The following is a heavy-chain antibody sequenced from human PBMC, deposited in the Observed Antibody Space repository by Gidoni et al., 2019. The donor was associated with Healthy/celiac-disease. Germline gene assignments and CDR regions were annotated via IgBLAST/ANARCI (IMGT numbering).Heavy chain of an antibody. CDR1: GYSFTSYW. J-gene: IGHJ5*02. Sequence: EVQLVQSGAEVKKPGESLRISCQGSGYSFTSYWISWVRQMPGKGLEWMGRIGPSDSYTNSSPSFQGHVTISAAKSISTAYLQWSSLKASDTAMYYCARSAGAAAVRGWFDPWGQGTLVTVSS. CDR2: IGPSDSYT. CDR3: ARSAGAAAVRGWFDP. D-gene: IGHD6-13*01. V-gene: IGHV5-10-1*03.